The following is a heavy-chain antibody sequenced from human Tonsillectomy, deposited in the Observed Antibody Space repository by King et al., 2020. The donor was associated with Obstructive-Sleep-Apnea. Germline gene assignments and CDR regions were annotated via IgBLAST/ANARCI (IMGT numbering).Heavy chain of an antibody. Sequence: ITLKESGPLLVKPTQTLTLSCTFSGCSLSTSGVGLGWVLQAPVKFLEWLTLIYLDDEKRYSPSLKSRCTITKATSEDQVVLTMTNLDPVDTATYYCTHRSSGGPSGFDYWGQGTLVTVSS. D-gene: IGHD6-19*01. V-gene: IGHV2-5*02. CDR2: IYLDDEK. CDR3: THRSSGGPSGFDY. J-gene: IGHJ4*02. CDR1: GCSLSTSGVG.